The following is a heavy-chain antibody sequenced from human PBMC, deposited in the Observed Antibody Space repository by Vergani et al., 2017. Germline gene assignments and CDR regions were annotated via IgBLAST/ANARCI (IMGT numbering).Heavy chain of an antibody. CDR1: GFTVSSNY. D-gene: IGHD5-12*01. J-gene: IGHJ6*03. Sequence: EVQLVESGGGLVQPGGSLRLSCAASGFTVSSNYMSWVRQAPGKGLEWVSVIYSGGSTYYADSVKGRFTISRDNSKNTLYLQMNSLSAGDTAVYYCAKANPRNSGYDYLYYYYMDVWGKGTTVTVSS. CDR2: IYSGGST. V-gene: IGHV3-66*01. CDR3: AKANPRNSGYDYLYYYYMDV.